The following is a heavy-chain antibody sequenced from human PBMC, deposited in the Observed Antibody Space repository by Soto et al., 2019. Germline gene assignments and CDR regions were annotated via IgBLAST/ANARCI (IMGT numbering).Heavy chain of an antibody. CDR2: IYYSGST. V-gene: IGHV4-39*01. J-gene: IGHJ3*02. D-gene: IGHD3-16*01. CDR1: GGSISSSSYY. CDR3: ARLGQADRGGNDAFDI. Sequence: SETLSLTCTVSGGSISSSSYYWGWIRQPPGKGLEWIGSIYYSGSTYYNPSLKSRVTISVDTSNNQFSLKLSSVTAADTAVDYCARLGQADRGGNDAFDIWGQGTMVTVSS.